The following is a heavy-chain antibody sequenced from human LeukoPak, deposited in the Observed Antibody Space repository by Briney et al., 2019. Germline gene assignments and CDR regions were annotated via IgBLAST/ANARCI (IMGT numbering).Heavy chain of an antibody. CDR1: GYTFTSYG. CDR2: ISAYNGNT. J-gene: IGHJ4*02. CDR3: AREPRGEGELVWYFDY. V-gene: IGHV1-18*01. Sequence: ASVKVSFKASGYTFTSYGISWVRQAPGQGLEWMGWISAYNGNTNYAQKLQGRVTMTTDTSTSTAYMELRSLRSDDTAVYYCAREPRGEGELVWYFDYWGQGPLVTVSS. D-gene: IGHD1-26*01.